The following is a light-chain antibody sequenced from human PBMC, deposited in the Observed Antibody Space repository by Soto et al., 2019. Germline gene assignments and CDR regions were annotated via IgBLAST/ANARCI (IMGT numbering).Light chain of an antibody. CDR2: AND. V-gene: IGLV1-40*01. J-gene: IGLJ1*01. CDR3: SSYTSSSTLYV. CDR1: SSNIGAGFD. Sequence: QSVLTQPPSVSGAPGQRLTISCAGTSSNIGAGFDVHWYQQLPGTAPKLLIYANDDRPSGVPDRFSGSTSGTSASLAITGLQAEDAADYYCSSYTSSSTLYVFGTGTKVTVL.